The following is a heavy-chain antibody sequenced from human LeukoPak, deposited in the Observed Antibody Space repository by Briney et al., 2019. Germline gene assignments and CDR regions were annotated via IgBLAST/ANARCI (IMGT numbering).Heavy chain of an antibody. Sequence: SETLSLTCAVYGGSFSGYYWSWIRQPPGKGLEWLGEINHSGSTNYNPSLKSRVTISVDTSKNQFSLKLSSVTAADTAVYYCARGSQARDYDSSGYLTWFDPWGQGTLVTVSS. V-gene: IGHV4-34*01. CDR2: INHSGST. CDR3: ARGSQARDYDSSGYLTWFDP. D-gene: IGHD3-22*01. J-gene: IGHJ5*02. CDR1: GGSFSGYY.